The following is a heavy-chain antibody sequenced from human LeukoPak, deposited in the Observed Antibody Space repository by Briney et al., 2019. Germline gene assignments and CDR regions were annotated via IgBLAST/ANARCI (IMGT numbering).Heavy chain of an antibody. V-gene: IGHV4-34*01. CDR1: GGSFSGYY. J-gene: IGHJ6*03. Sequence: SETLSLTCAVYGGSFSGYYWSWIRQPPGKGLEWIGEINHSGSTNYNPSLKSRVTISVDTSKNHFSLKLSSVTAADTAVYYCARVGGRGRSRTKYYNYYMDVWGKGTTVTVSS. CDR2: INHSGST. D-gene: IGHD1-14*01. CDR3: ARVGGRGRSRTKYYNYYMDV.